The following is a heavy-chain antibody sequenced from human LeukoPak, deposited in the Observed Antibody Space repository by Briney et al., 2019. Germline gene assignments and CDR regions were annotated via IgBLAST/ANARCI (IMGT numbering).Heavy chain of an antibody. D-gene: IGHD4-17*01. CDR2: IIPIFGTA. CDR1: GGTFSSYA. Sequence: SVKVSCKASGGTFSSYAISWVRQAPGQGLEWMGGIIPIFGTANYAQKFQGRVTITADESTSTAYMELSSLRSEDTAVYYCARSYYYGDWGSDYWGQGTLVTVSS. V-gene: IGHV1-69*13. CDR3: ARSYYYGDWGSDY. J-gene: IGHJ4*02.